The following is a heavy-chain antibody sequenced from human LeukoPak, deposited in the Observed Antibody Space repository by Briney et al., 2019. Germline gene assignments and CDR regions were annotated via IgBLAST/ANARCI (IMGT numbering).Heavy chain of an antibody. V-gene: IGHV4-34*01. CDR1: GGSFSGYY. CDR3: ARGPYQLFIGSWFDP. CDR2: INHSGST. D-gene: IGHD2-2*01. Sequence: PSETLSLTCAVYGGSFSGYYWSWIRQPPGKGLEWIGEINHSGSTNYNPSLKSRVTISVDTSKNQFSLKLSSVTAADTAVYYCARGPYQLFIGSWFDPWGQGTLVTVSS. J-gene: IGHJ5*02.